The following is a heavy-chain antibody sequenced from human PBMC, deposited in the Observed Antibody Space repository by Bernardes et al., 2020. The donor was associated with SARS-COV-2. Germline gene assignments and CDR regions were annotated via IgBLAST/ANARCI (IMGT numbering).Heavy chain of an antibody. CDR1: GGSISSYY. CDR2: IYYSGST. J-gene: IGHJ1*01. Sequence: SETLSLTCTVSGGSISSYYWSWIRQPPGKGLEWIGYIYYSGSTNYNPSLKSRVTISVDTSKNQFSLKLSSVTAADTAVYYCARLGSGDCTNGVCYPLYFQHWGQGTLVTVSS. V-gene: IGHV4-59*08. CDR3: ARLGSGDCTNGVCYPLYFQH. D-gene: IGHD2-8*01.